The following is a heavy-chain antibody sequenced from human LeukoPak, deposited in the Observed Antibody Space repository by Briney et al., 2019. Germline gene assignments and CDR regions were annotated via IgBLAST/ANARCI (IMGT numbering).Heavy chain of an antibody. CDR3: AKGGYSGSAYFDY. Sequence: PGRSLRLSCAASGFAFSSYGMHWVRQAPGKGLEWVAAISYDGSKKYYADSVKGRFTIPRDNSKNTLYLQMNSLRAEDTAVYYCAKGGYSGSAYFDYWGQGTLVTVSS. J-gene: IGHJ4*02. V-gene: IGHV3-30*18. CDR1: GFAFSSYG. CDR2: ISYDGSKK. D-gene: IGHD5-12*01.